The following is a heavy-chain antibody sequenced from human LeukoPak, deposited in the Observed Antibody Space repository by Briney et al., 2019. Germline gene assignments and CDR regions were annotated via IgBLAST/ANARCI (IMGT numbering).Heavy chain of an antibody. Sequence: GESLRLSCAASGFTFTNYWMTWVRQAPGKGLEWVANIKQDGSEKYYVDSVKGRFTISRDNAKNSLYLQMNSLRVEDTAVYYCARRHLPQERSALSYYYDSSGYWNWFDPWGQGTLVTVSS. CDR3: ARRHLPQERSALSYYYDSSGYWNWFDP. J-gene: IGHJ5*02. CDR1: GFTFTNYW. CDR2: IKQDGSEK. D-gene: IGHD3-22*01. V-gene: IGHV3-7*01.